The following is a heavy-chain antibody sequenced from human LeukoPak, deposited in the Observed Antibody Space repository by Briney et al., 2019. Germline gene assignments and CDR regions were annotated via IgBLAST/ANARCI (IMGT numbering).Heavy chain of an antibody. J-gene: IGHJ4*02. CDR1: GFTFDDYA. CDR3: AKDYGDYPDY. V-gene: IGHV3-43*02. D-gene: IGHD4-17*01. CDR2: ISGDGGST. Sequence: GGSLRLSCAASGFTFDDYAMHWVRQAPGKGLEWVSLISGDGGSTYSADSVKGRFTISRDNSKNSLYLQMNSLRTEDTALYHCAKDYGDYPDYWGQGTLVTVSS.